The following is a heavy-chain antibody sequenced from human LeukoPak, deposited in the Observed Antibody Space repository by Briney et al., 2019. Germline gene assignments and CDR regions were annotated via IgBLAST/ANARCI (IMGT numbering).Heavy chain of an antibody. J-gene: IGHJ3*02. CDR1: GYTFSHYS. Sequence: GGSPRLSSAASGYTFSHYSVNWVRQAPGKGLEWVSSISSTSDYIYYADSVKGRFTISRDNTKSSLYLQMNSLRAEDTAVYYCVSGNDPDSTWENYRLDAFDIWGQGTTVIVSS. D-gene: IGHD3-16*02. CDR2: ISSTSDYI. V-gene: IGHV3-21*01. CDR3: VSGNDPDSTWENYRLDAFDI.